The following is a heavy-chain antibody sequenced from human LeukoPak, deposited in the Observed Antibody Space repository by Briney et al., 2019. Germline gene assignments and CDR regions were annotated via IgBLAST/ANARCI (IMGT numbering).Heavy chain of an antibody. Sequence: ASVKVSCKASGYTFTSYDINWVRQATGQGLEWMGWMSPNSGNTGYAQKFQGRVTMTRNTSISTAYMELSSLRSEDTAVYYCARGNLRFLEWLLPYYFDYWGQGTLVTVSS. J-gene: IGHJ4*02. V-gene: IGHV1-8*01. CDR1: GYTFTSYD. CDR3: ARGNLRFLEWLLPYYFDY. D-gene: IGHD3-3*01. CDR2: MSPNSGNT.